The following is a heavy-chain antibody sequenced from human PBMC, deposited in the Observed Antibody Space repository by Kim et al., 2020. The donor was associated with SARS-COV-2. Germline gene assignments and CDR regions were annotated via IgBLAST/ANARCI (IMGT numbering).Heavy chain of an antibody. CDR2: IRSKANSYAT. Sequence: GGSLRLSCAASGFTFSGSAMHWVRQASGKGLEWVGRIRSKANSYATAYVASVKGRFIISRDDSKNMAYLQMNSLKTEDTAVYYCFRRPTSDEYDPVDVWGQGTTVTVSS. V-gene: IGHV3-73*01. CDR3: FRRPTSDEYDPVDV. J-gene: IGHJ6*02. CDR1: GFTFSGSA. D-gene: IGHD1-1*01.